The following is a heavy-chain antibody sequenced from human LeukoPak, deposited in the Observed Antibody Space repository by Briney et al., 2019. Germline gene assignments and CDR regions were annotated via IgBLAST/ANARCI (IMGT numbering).Heavy chain of an antibody. D-gene: IGHD1-26*01. J-gene: IGHJ4*02. Sequence: ASVKVSCKASGYTFTGYYMHWGRQAPGQGLEWMGWINPNSGGTNYAQKFQGRVTMTRDTSISTAYMELSRLRSDDTPVYYCASPFGSIVGAQNDYWGQGTLVTVSS. V-gene: IGHV1-2*02. CDR3: ASPFGSIVGAQNDY. CDR1: GYTFTGYY. CDR2: INPNSGGT.